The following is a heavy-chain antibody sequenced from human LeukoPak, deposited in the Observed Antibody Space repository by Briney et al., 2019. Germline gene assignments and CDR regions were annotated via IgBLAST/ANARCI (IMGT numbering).Heavy chain of an antibody. CDR2: IYYSGST. CDR1: GGSISSGDYY. J-gene: IGHJ3*02. D-gene: IGHD4-11*01. V-gene: IGHV4-30-4*01. CDR3: ARDHDGYSLGSHAFDI. Sequence: SETLSLTCTVSGGSISSGDYYWSWIRQPPGKGLEWIGYIYYSGSTYYNPSLKSRVTISVDTSKNQFSLQLSSVTAADTAVYYYARDHDGYSLGSHAFDIWGQGTMVTVSS.